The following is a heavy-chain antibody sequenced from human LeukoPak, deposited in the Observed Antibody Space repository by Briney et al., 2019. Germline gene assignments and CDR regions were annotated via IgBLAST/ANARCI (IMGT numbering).Heavy chain of an antibody. Sequence: SVKVSCKASGGRFSDYSISWVRQAPGQGLEWMGRIIAILDTAHYAQKFQGRFTITADKSTTTVYMELSSLRSDDTAVYYCVRSGYEYHCFDHWAERPLVTVSS. J-gene: IGHJ5*02. CDR2: IIAILDTA. V-gene: IGHV1-69*08. D-gene: IGHD5-12*01. CDR3: VRSGYEYHCFDH. CDR1: GGRFSDYS.